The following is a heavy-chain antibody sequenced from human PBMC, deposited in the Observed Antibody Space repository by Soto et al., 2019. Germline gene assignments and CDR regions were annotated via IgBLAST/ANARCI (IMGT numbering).Heavy chain of an antibody. D-gene: IGHD3-9*01. V-gene: IGHV3-48*01. CDR3: ARDLYFDWSLDY. J-gene: IGHJ4*02. Sequence: GGSLRLSCAASGFTFNKHAMNWVRQAPGKGLEWVSYISSSSNTIYYADSVKGRFTISRDNVKNSLYLQMNSLRAEDTAVYYCARDLYFDWSLDYWGQGTLVTVSS. CDR2: ISSSSNTI. CDR1: GFTFNKHA.